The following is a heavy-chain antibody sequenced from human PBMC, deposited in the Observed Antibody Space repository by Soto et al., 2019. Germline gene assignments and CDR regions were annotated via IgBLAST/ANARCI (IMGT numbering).Heavy chain of an antibody. CDR3: ARGTGWYPPFDY. Sequence: ASVKVSCKASGYTFTSYAMHWVRQAPGQRLEWMGWINAGNGNTKYSQKFQGRVTITRDTSASTAYMELSSLRSEDTAVYYSARGTGWYPPFDYWGQGTLVTVSS. CDR1: GYTFTSYA. D-gene: IGHD6-19*01. V-gene: IGHV1-3*01. CDR2: INAGNGNT. J-gene: IGHJ4*02.